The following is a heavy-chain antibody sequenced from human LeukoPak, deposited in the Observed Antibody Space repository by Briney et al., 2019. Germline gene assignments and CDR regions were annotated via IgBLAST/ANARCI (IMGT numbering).Heavy chain of an antibody. CDR1: GYTFTGYY. CDR3: AREVCGGVCADY. D-gene: IGHD2-21*02. CDR2: INTNSGGT. J-gene: IGHJ4*02. Sequence: ASVKVSCKASGYTFTGYYMHGVRQAPGQGLEWMGWINTNSGGTNYAQKIQGRVTMTRDTSISTACMELSRLRSDHTAVYYCAREVCGGVCADYWGQGTLVTVSS. V-gene: IGHV1-2*02.